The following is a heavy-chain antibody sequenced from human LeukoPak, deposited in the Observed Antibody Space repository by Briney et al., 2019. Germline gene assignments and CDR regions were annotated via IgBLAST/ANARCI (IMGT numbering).Heavy chain of an antibody. V-gene: IGHV3-23*01. J-gene: IGHJ4*02. CDR2: ISGSAGTT. CDR1: GFTFSNYA. CDR3: PLPGYSSGWYYY. D-gene: IGHD6-19*01. Sequence: GGSLRLSCAVSGFTFSNYAMSWVRQAPGKGLEWVSTISGSAGTTFNADSVKGRFTISRDNSKNTLYLQMNSLRAEDTAVYYCPLPGYSSGWYYYWGQGTLVTVSS.